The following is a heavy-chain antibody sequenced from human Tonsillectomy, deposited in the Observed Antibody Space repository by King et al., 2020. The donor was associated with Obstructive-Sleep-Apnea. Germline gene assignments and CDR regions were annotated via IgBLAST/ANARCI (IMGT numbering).Heavy chain of an antibody. J-gene: IGHJ4*02. CDR2: INHSGST. D-gene: IGHD4-17*01. V-gene: IGHV4-34*01. CDR1: GGSFSGYY. Sequence: VQLQQWGAGLLKPSETLSLTCAVYGGSFSGYYWSWIRQPPGKGLEWIGEINHSGSTNYNPSLKSRVTISVDTSKNQFSLKLSSVTAADTAVYYCARVLYGDYFDYWGQGTLVTVSS. CDR3: ARVLYGDYFDY.